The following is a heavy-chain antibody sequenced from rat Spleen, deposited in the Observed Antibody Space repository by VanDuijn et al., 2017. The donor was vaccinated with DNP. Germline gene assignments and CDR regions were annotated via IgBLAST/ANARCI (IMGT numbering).Heavy chain of an antibody. CDR3: TRGGLWFPY. V-gene: IGHV4-2*01. CDR1: GFNFNDYW. CDR2: INKDSNTI. Sequence: EVKLVESGGGLVQPGRSLKLSCTASGFNFNDYWMAWVRQAPGKGLEWSGQINKDSNTINYNPSVKDKFTISRDNAQNTLYHQVSKVGSEDTCIYYCTRGGLWFPYWVQGTLVTVSS. J-gene: IGHJ3*01.